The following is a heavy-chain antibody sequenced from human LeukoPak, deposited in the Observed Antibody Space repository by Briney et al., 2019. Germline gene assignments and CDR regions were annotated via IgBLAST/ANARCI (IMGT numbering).Heavy chain of an antibody. J-gene: IGHJ4*02. CDR3: GRASYCGGACYYYFDS. D-gene: IGHD2-21*02. Sequence: ASVKVSCKASGYSFTDNYLHWVRRAPGQGLEWMGWLNPNSGATWYGQKFQGRITMTGDTSSSTAYMELSSLRSDDTAVYYCGRASYCGGACYYYFDSWGQGTLVTVSS. CDR2: LNPNSGAT. V-gene: IGHV1-2*02. CDR1: GYSFTDNY.